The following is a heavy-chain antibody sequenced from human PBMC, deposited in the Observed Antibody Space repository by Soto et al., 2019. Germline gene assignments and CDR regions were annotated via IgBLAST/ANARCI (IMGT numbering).Heavy chain of an antibody. CDR2: IYYSGST. CDR3: ARHLEGGYYGSGSYYYGMDV. Sequence: SETLSLTCTVSGGSISSSSYYWGWIRQPPGKGLEWIGSIYYSGSTYYNPSLKSRVTISVDTSKNQFSLKLSSVTAADTAVYYCARHLEGGYYGSGSYYYGMDVRGQGTTVTVSS. J-gene: IGHJ6*02. CDR1: GGSISSSSYY. D-gene: IGHD3-10*01. V-gene: IGHV4-39*01.